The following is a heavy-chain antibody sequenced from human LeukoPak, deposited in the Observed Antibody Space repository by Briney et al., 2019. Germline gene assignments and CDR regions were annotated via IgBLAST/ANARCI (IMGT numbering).Heavy chain of an antibody. Sequence: GGSLRLSCAASGFTFSSDWMIWVRQAPGKGLEWVSYISSSGSTIYYADSVKGRFTISRDNAKNSLYLQMNSLRAEDTAVYYCAKDRRLAAFDYGGQGTLVTVSS. CDR3: AKDRRLAAFDY. CDR1: GFTFSSDW. CDR2: ISSSGSTI. V-gene: IGHV3-48*04. D-gene: IGHD6-25*01. J-gene: IGHJ4*02.